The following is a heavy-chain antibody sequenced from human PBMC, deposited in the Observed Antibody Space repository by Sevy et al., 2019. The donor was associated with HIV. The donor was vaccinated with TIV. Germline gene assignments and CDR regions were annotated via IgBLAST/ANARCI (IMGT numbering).Heavy chain of an antibody. V-gene: IGHV3-73*01. CDR3: SIYYDIRAFDS. Sequence: GGSLRLSCAGSGFTFSDAAIHWVRQASGKGLEWLGRIRGKANNYATAYAASVKDRFSISRNDLKDTAYLQMNSLRTETAAMYYCSIYYDIRAFDSWGQGTQVTVSS. CDR2: IRGKANNYAT. CDR1: GFTFSDAA. J-gene: IGHJ4*02. D-gene: IGHD3-22*01.